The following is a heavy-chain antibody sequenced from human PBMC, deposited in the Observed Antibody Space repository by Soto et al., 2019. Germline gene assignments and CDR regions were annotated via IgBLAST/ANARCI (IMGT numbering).Heavy chain of an antibody. V-gene: IGHV3-30*18. D-gene: IGHD1-1*01. CDR2: ISHDGRNK. Sequence: QVQLVESGGGVVQPGRSLRLSCAASGFSFSSYGMHWVRQAPGKGLEWVALISHDGRNKYYADSVRSRFTISRDNSKSTLELQINSLRAEDTAVYSCAQDGETGGWGGGVDIWGHGTMVTVSS. J-gene: IGHJ3*02. CDR1: GFSFSSYG. CDR3: AQDGETGGWGGGVDI.